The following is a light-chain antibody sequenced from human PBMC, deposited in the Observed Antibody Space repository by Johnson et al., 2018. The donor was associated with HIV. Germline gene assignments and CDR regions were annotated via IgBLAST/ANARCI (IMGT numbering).Light chain of an antibody. CDR1: SSKIGNKY. CDR3: ATWDSSLSVYV. J-gene: IGLJ1*01. Sequence: QSVLTQPPSVSAAPGQKVTISCSGSSSKIGNKYVSWYQQLPGTAPKVLIYDNIKRPSGIPDRFSGSKSGPSATLVITGLQTGDEADYHCATWDSSLSVYVFGTGTKVTVL. CDR2: DNI. V-gene: IGLV1-51*01.